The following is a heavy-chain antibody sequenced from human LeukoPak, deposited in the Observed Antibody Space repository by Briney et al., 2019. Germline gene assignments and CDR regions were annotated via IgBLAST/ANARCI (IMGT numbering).Heavy chain of an antibody. D-gene: IGHD3-22*01. CDR3: ARVSSSYYYDSSGYNFDY. Sequence: SETLSLTCTVSGGSISSSSYYWGWIRQPPGKGLEWIESIYYSGSTYYNPSIKSRVTISVDTSKHQFSLKLSSVTAADTAVYYCARVSSSYYYDSSGYNFDYWGQGTLVTVSS. J-gene: IGHJ4*02. CDR2: IYYSGST. V-gene: IGHV4-39*07. CDR1: GGSISSSSYY.